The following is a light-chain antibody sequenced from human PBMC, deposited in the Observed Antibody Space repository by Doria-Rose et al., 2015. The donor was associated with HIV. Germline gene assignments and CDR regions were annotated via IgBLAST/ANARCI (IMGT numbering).Light chain of an antibody. Sequence: TQSPSFLSASVGVRVTITCRASQGISRYLAWYQQKPGNASTLLIVGASTLQSGVPSRFSGSGSGTEFTLTISSLQPEDFATYYCQQFDSFPLTFVQGTQVEL. V-gene: IGKV1-9*01. CDR3: QQFDSFPLT. CDR2: GAS. CDR1: QGISRY. J-gene: IGKJ1*01.